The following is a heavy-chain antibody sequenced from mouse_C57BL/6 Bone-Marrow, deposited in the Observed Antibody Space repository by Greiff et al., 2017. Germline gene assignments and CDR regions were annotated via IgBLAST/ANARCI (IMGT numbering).Heavy chain of an antibody. J-gene: IGHJ2*01. CDR3: ARLSGKYCYFDC. Sequence: QVQLQQSGAELVRPGASVKLSCKASGYTFTDYYITWVKQRPGQGLEWIARIYPGSGNAYYNEKFKGKATLTAEKSSSTAYMQLSSLTSEDSAVFVCARLSGKYCYFDCWGQGTTLTVSS. D-gene: IGHD2-1*01. CDR1: GYTFTDYY. V-gene: IGHV1-76*01. CDR2: IYPGSGNA.